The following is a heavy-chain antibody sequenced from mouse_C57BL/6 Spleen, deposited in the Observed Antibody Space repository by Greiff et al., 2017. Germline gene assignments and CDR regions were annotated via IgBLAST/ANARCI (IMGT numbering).Heavy chain of an antibody. D-gene: IGHD1-1*01. CDR2: INPNNGGT. CDR3: ARPHYGSSHYWYFDV. J-gene: IGHJ1*03. V-gene: IGHV1-22*01. CDR1: GYTFTDYN. Sequence: VQLQQSGPELVKPGASVKMSCKASGYTFTDYNMHWVKQSHGKSLEWIGYINPNNGGTSYNQKFKGKATLTVNKSSSTAYMELRSLTSEDSAVYYCARPHYGSSHYWYFDVWGTGTTVTVSS.